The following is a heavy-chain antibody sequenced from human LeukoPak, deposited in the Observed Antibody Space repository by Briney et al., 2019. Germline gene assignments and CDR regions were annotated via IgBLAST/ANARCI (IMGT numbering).Heavy chain of an antibody. D-gene: IGHD4/OR15-4a*01. J-gene: IGHJ4*02. CDR1: GFSFSSYA. CDR3: VKSGLSRFDY. CDR2: MSSSDDGR. V-gene: IGHV3-23*01. Sequence: GGSLRLSCATSGFSFSSYAMSWVRQAPGKGLEWVSAMSSSDDGRYYAASVRGRFTISRDTSRSTLYLQMNSLRAEDAAVYYCVKSGLSRFDYWGQGTLVTVSS.